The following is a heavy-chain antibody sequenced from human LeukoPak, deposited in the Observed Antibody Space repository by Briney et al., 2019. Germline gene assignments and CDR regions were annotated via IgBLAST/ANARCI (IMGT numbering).Heavy chain of an antibody. J-gene: IGHJ3*02. Sequence: PAETLSLTCTVSGGSISSYHWNWIRQPPGKGLEWIGYIYYSGSTNYNPSLKSRVTISIDTSKNQFSLKLRPVTAPDTAVYYCARLSYDSSGYYSLSSAFDIWGQGTMVTVSS. D-gene: IGHD3-22*01. V-gene: IGHV4-59*01. CDR2: IYYSGST. CDR1: GGSISSYH. CDR3: ARLSYDSSGYYSLSSAFDI.